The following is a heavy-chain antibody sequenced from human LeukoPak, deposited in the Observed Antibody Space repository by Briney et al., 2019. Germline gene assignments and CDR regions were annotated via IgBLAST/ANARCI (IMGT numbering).Heavy chain of an antibody. J-gene: IGHJ4*02. CDR3: AKGISADGYNFERGADY. CDR2: VGGDGRVT. Sequence: GGSLRLSCAASGFTFATYVMTWVRRAPGKGLEWVSSVGGDGRVTYYADSVKGRFTISRDNSKNTIFLQMNSLRVGDTAVYYCAKGISADGYNFERGADYWGQGAQVIVSS. D-gene: IGHD5-24*01. V-gene: IGHV3-23*01. CDR1: GFTFATYV.